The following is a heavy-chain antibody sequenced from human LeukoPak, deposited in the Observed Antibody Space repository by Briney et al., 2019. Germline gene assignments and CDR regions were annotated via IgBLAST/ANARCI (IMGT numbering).Heavy chain of an antibody. CDR1: GGSISSSSYY. CDR2: IYYSGST. Sequence: ASETLSLTCTVSGGSISSSSYYWGWIRQPPGKGLEWIGSIYYSGSTYYNPSLKSRVTISVDTSKNQFSLKLSSVTAADTAVYYCARRRSSISYYYDSSGPPGGIWYFDLWGRGTLVTVSS. V-gene: IGHV4-39*01. J-gene: IGHJ2*01. CDR3: ARRRSSISYYYDSSGPPGGIWYFDL. D-gene: IGHD3-22*01.